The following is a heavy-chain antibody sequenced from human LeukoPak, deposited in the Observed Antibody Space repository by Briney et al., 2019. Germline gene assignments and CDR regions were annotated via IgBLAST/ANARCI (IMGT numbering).Heavy chain of an antibody. Sequence: GGSLRLSCAASGFTFSSYAMSWVRQPPGKGLEWVSAISGSGGSTYYADSVKGRFTISRDNSKNTLYLQMNSLRAEDTAVYYCAKHYSSLTDFDYWGQGTLVTVSS. V-gene: IGHV3-23*01. CDR2: ISGSGGST. D-gene: IGHD6-13*01. CDR1: GFTFSSYA. CDR3: AKHYSSLTDFDY. J-gene: IGHJ4*02.